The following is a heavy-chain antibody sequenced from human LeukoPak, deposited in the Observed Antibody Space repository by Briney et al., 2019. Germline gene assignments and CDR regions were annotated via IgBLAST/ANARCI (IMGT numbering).Heavy chain of an antibody. CDR2: ISYDGSNK. CDR3: ITEIRSSGWHNWFDP. J-gene: IGHJ5*02. Sequence: GRSLRLSCAASGFTFSSYAMHWVRQAPGKGLEWVAVISYDGSNKYYADSVKGRFTISRDNSKNTLYLQMNSLKTEDTAVYYCITEIRSSGWHNWFDPWGQGTLVTVSS. V-gene: IGHV3-30-3*01. CDR1: GFTFSSYA. D-gene: IGHD6-19*01.